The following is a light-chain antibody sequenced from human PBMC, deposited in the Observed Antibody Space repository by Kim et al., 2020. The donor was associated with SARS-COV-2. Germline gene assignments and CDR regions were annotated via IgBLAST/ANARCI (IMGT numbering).Light chain of an antibody. CDR1: SSDVGGYNY. J-gene: IGLJ1*01. Sequence: QSALTQPPSASGSPGQSVTISCTGTSSDVGGYNYVSWYQQHPGKAPKLMISEVSKRASGVPDRFSGSKSGNRASLTVSGLRAEDEADYYCSSYAVSLFVFGTGTKVTVL. CDR3: SSYAVSLFV. V-gene: IGLV2-8*01. CDR2: EVS.